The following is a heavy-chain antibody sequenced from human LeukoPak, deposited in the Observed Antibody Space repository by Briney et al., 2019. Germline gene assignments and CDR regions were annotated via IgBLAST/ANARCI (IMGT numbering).Heavy chain of an antibody. J-gene: IGHJ4*02. CDR2: IYYTGGT. Sequence: SQTLSLTCTVSGASISPDYWSWIRQPPGKGLEFIGYIYYTGGTNYNPSLKSRVTISVDTSKNQFSLKLISVTAADTAVYRCARLAKVESRSLAHYFDSWGQGALVTVSS. V-gene: IGHV4-59*01. CDR1: GASISPDY. D-gene: IGHD1-26*01. CDR3: ARLAKVESRSLAHYFDS.